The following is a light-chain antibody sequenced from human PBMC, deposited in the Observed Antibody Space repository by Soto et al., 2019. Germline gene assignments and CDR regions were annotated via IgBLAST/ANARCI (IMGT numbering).Light chain of an antibody. J-gene: IGKJ1*01. CDR2: GAS. V-gene: IGKV3-20*01. CDR3: QQYHTSPVT. CDR1: QSVSSSY. Sequence: EIVLTQSPGTLSLSPGERATLYCMASQSVSSSYLAWYQQKPGQTPRLLIYGASGRATGIPDRFSGSGSGTDFTLTISRLEPEDFAVYYCQQYHTSPVTFGQGTKGDIK.